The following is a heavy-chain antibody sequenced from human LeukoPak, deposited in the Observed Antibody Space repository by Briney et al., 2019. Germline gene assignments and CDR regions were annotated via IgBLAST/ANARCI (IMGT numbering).Heavy chain of an antibody. CDR3: GRLFDS. V-gene: IGHV4-39*01. CDR2: INYSGTT. CDR1: GCAIISYNFH. Sequence: SESLTLTCAVSGCAIISYNFHWVWLRPPPGKGLEWVGSINYSGTTYYNPSLRSRVSISVDTSRTQFFLRLNSVTAADTAVYYCGRLFDSWGQGILVTVSS. J-gene: IGHJ4*02.